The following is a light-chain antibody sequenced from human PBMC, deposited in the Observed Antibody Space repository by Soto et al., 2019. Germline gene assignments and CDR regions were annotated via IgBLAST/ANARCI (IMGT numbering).Light chain of an antibody. CDR2: AAS. V-gene: IGKV1-39*01. Sequence: DIQMTQSPSSLSASVGDRVTITCRASQSISSNLNWYQQKPGKAPNVLIYAASSLQSGVPSRFSGSGSGTDFTLTISSLQPEDSATYYCQQSYSTPWTFGQGTKVDI. J-gene: IGKJ1*01. CDR3: QQSYSTPWT. CDR1: QSISSN.